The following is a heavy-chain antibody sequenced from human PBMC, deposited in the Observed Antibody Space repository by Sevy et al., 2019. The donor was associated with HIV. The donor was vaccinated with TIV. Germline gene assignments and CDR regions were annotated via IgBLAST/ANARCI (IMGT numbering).Heavy chain of an antibody. CDR2: ISHDGNYK. CDR3: ARLFSCGGDCYYLDY. D-gene: IGHD2-21*02. J-gene: IGHJ4*02. V-gene: IGHV3-30-3*01. CDR1: GFTFSNYD. Sequence: GGSLILSCAASGFTFSNYDMHWVRQAPGKGLEWVAVISHDGNYKNYADSVKVRFTISRDDFKNTLYLQMSSLRPEDTAGYFCARLFSCGGDCYYLDYWGQGALVTVSS.